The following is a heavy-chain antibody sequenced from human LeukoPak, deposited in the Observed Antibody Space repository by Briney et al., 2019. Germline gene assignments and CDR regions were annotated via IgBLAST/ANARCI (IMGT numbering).Heavy chain of an antibody. Sequence: GGSLRLSCAASGFTFSSYSMNWVRQAPGKGLEWVSSISSSSSYIYYADSVKGRFTISRDNAKNSLYLRMNSLRAEDTAVYFCARDLTYCGGDCYPYYFDYWGQGTLVTVSS. J-gene: IGHJ4*02. CDR2: ISSSSSYI. CDR1: GFTFSSYS. D-gene: IGHD2-21*01. CDR3: ARDLTYCGGDCYPYYFDY. V-gene: IGHV3-21*01.